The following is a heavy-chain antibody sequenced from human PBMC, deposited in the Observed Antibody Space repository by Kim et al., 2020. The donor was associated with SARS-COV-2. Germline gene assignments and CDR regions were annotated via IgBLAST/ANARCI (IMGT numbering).Heavy chain of an antibody. J-gene: IGHJ4*02. CDR2: GETT. CDR3: TRAGCFDY. Sequence: GETTDYGAPVRGIFTISRDDSNNTLYLQMNSLETEDTSLYYCTRAGCFDYWGQGTLVTVSS. V-gene: IGHV3-15*01.